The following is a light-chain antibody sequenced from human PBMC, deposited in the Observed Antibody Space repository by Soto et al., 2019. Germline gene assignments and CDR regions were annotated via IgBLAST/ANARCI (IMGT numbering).Light chain of an antibody. CDR3: QQYGDSPLT. CDR1: QTVSGSY. Sequence: PGERATLSCRSSQTVSGSYVAWYQQKPGQTXXLLIXXXXXXXXXXXXXXSGSGSGRXXXLTISRLEPEDFAVYHCQQYGDSPLTFGGGTKVDIK. J-gene: IGKJ4*01. V-gene: IGKV3-20*01. CDR2: XXX.